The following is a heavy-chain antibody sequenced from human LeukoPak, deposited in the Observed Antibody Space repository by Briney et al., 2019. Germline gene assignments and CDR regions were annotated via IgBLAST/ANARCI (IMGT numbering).Heavy chain of an antibody. J-gene: IGHJ4*02. CDR1: GGSFSGYY. V-gene: IGHV4-34*01. CDR2: INHSGST. D-gene: IGHD3-22*01. CDR3: ARHNYYDSSGPIDY. Sequence: PSETLSLTCAVYGGSFSGYYWSWIRQPPGKGLEWIGEINHSGSTNYNPSLKSRVTISVDTSKNQFSLKLSSVTAADTAVYYCARHNYYDSSGPIDYWGQGTLVTVSS.